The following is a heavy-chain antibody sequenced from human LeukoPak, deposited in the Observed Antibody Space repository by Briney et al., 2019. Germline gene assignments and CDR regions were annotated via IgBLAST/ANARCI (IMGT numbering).Heavy chain of an antibody. J-gene: IGHJ4*02. D-gene: IGHD1-20*01. CDR2: INHSGST. CDR1: GGSFSGYY. CDR3: ARRTVHLSGTGVDFDY. Sequence: SETRSLTCAVYGGSFSGYYWSWIRQPPGKGLEWIGEINHSGSTNYNPSLKSRVTISVDTSKNQFSLKLSSVTAADTAVYYCARRTVHLSGTGVDFDYWGQGTLVTVSS. V-gene: IGHV4-34*01.